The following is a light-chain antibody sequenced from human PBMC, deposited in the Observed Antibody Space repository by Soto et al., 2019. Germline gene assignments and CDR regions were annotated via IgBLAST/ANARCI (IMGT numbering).Light chain of an antibody. V-gene: IGKV1-9*01. CDR1: HGISIS. Sequence: DIQLTQSPSFLSASVGDRVTITCRASHGISISLAWYQQEPLNTPKLLIYVSSTLETGVPSRFIGSGSGTEFTLTIHSLQPEDFATYYCQQYNSYPLTFGPGTKVDIK. J-gene: IGKJ3*01. CDR2: VSS. CDR3: QQYNSYPLT.